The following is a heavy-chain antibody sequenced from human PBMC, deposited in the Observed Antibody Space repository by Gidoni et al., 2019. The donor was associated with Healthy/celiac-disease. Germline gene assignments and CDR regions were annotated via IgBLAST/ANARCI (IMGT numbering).Heavy chain of an antibody. D-gene: IGHD2-15*01. Sequence: EVQLVASGGGLVQPGGSLRLSCAASGFTFSSYDMHWVRQATGKGLEWVSAIGTAGDTYYPGSVKGRFTISRENAKNSLYLQMNSLRAGDTAVYYCARGFRTVVIGDYFDYWGQGTLVTVSS. CDR3: ARGFRTVVIGDYFDY. J-gene: IGHJ4*02. CDR1: GFTFSSYD. V-gene: IGHV3-13*01. CDR2: IGTAGDT.